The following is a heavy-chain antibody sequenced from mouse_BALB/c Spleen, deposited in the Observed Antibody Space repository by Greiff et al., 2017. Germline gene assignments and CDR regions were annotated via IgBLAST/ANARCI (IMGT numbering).Heavy chain of an antibody. V-gene: IGHV5-17*02. Sequence: EVQLVESGGGLVQPGGSRKLSCAASGFTFSSFGMHWVRQAPEKGLEWVAYISSGSSTIYYADTVKGRFTISRDNPKNTLFLQMTSLRSEDTAMYYCAREGYGSDYWGQGTTLTVSS. J-gene: IGHJ2*01. CDR2: ISSGSSTI. CDR1: GFTFSSFG. D-gene: IGHD1-1*01. CDR3: AREGYGSDY.